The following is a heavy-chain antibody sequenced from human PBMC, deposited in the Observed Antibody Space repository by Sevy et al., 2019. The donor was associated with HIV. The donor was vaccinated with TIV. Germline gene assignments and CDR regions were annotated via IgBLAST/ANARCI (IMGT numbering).Heavy chain of an antibody. V-gene: IGHV1-69*13. J-gene: IGHJ6*03. CDR1: GGTFSSYA. Sequence: ASVKVSCKASGGTFSSYAISWVRQAPGQGLEWMGGIIPIFGTANYAQKFQGSVTITADESTSTAYMELSSLRSEDTAVYYCARAADYSSHYYYYYMDVWGKGTTVTVSS. CDR2: IIPIFGTA. CDR3: ARAADYSSHYYYYYMDV. D-gene: IGHD4-4*01.